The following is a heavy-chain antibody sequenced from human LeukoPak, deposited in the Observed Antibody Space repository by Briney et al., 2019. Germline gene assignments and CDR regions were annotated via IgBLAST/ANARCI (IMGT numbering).Heavy chain of an antibody. CDR1: GFTFSSYA. J-gene: IGHJ5*02. CDR3: ARLSTAAAAGYNWFDP. Sequence: GGSLGLSCAASGFTFSSYAMHWIRQAPGKGPEWVAFIRYDGGDKYYGDSVKGRFTISRDNSKNTLYLHMNSLRPEDTAVYYCARLSTAAAAGYNWFDPWGQGTLVTVSS. D-gene: IGHD6-13*01. CDR2: IRYDGGDK. V-gene: IGHV3-30*02.